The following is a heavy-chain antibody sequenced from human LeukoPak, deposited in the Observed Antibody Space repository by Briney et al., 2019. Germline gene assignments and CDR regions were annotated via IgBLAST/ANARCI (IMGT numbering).Heavy chain of an antibody. CDR1: GFTFSSYS. V-gene: IGHV3-21*01. J-gene: IGHJ4*02. Sequence: GGSLRLSCAASGFTFSSYSMNWVRQAPGKGLEWASSISTSSSYIYYADSVKGRFTISRDNAKNSLYLQMNSLRAEDTAVYYCARGAPYTYDSSGYYETDYWGQGTLVTVSS. D-gene: IGHD3-22*01. CDR3: ARGAPYTYDSSGYYETDY. CDR2: ISTSSSYI.